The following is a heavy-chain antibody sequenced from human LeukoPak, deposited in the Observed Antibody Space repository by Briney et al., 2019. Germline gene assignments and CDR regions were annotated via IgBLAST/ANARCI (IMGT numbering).Heavy chain of an antibody. J-gene: IGHJ3*02. CDR3: ARDVKGDRAFDI. CDR1: GFSFRDYD. Sequence: GGSLRLSCAAFGFSFRDYDISWIRQARGKGLVWLSHTLCSSSTIYYADSVKGRFTISRDNDRNSVSLQLNSLRAEDTALYYCARDVKGDRAFDIWGQGTMVTVSS. D-gene: IGHD3-10*01. CDR2: TLCSSSTI. V-gene: IGHV3-11*01.